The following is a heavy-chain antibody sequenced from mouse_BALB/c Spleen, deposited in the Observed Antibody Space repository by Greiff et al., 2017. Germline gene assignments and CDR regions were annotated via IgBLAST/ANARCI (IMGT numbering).Heavy chain of an antibody. CDR1: GYSITSGYY. J-gene: IGHJ4*01. CDR3: ASRYVAMDY. D-gene: IGHD2-14*01. CDR2: ISYDGSN. Sequence: ESGPGLVKPSQSLSLTCSVTGYSITSGYYWNWIRQFPGNKLEWMGYISYDGSNNYNPSLKNRISITRDTSKNQFFLKLNSVTTEDTATYYCASRYVAMDYWGQGTSVTVSS. V-gene: IGHV3-6*02.